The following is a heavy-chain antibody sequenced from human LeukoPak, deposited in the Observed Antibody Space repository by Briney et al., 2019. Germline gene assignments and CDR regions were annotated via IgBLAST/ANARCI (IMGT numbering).Heavy chain of an antibody. D-gene: IGHD2-15*01. V-gene: IGHV3-23*01. CDR2: SGSGAGT. Sequence: GGSLRLSCAASGFTFSAYAMSWVRLAPGKGLEWVSGSGSGAGTYYADSVKGRFTISRDNSKNTLDLQMNSLRAGDTAVYYCAKGSTAFGSSWYGKAYYYMDVWGKGTTVTVSS. CDR3: AKGSTAFGSSWYGKAYYYMDV. CDR1: GFTFSAYA. J-gene: IGHJ6*03.